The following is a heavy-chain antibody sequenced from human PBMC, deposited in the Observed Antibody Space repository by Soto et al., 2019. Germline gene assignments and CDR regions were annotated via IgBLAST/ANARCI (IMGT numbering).Heavy chain of an antibody. CDR2: IRSKGNNYAT. D-gene: IGHD4-17*01. CDR3: AKTASMTIRDGFDH. J-gene: IGHJ4*02. CDR1: GFTFSGSA. Sequence: PGGSLRLSCAASGFTFSGSAMHWVRQASGKGLEWVGRIRSKGNNYATAYGASLRGRFTISRDDSKDTTYLQMNSLRAEDTALYYCAKTASMTIRDGFDHWGQGTLVTVSS. V-gene: IGHV3-73*01.